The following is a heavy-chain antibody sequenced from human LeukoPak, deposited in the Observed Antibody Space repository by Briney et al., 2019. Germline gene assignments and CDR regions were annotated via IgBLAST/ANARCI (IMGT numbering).Heavy chain of an antibody. V-gene: IGHV3-11*01. CDR1: GFTFRDYY. CDR3: ARGSPMDV. D-gene: IGHD3-10*01. Sequence: AGGSLRLSCAASGFTFRDYYMSWIRQAPGKGLEWISYISGSGTIMYYADSVKGRLTISRDNAKNSLYLQMNSLRAEDTAVYYCARGSPMDVWGQGTTVTVSS. J-gene: IGHJ6*02. CDR2: ISGSGTIM.